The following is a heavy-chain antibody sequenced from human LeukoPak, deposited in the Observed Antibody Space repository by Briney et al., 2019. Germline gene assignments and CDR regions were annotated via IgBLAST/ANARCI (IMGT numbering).Heavy chain of an antibody. J-gene: IGHJ4*02. CDR1: GFTFTSYA. D-gene: IGHD6-19*01. V-gene: IGHV3-23*01. Sequence: GGSLRLSCVASGFTFTSYAMSWVRQAPGKGLEWASTISNSDGNTYYADSVKGRFTISRDNAKNSLSLQMNSLRAEDTAVYYCARELGKYRRILGRDSQWLAVSGFDNWGQGILVTVSS. CDR3: ARELGKYRRILGRDSQWLAVSGFDN. CDR2: ISNSDGNT.